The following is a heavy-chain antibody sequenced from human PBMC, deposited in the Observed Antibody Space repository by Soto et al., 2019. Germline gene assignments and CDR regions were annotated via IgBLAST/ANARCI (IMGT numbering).Heavy chain of an antibody. D-gene: IGHD7-27*01. CDR2: ISKSGTTK. CDR3: ARVGNIALAX. Sequence: GGSLRLSCVASGFTFSGYEMNWVRQAPGKGLEWVSYISKSGTTKYYEDSVKGRFTISRETAENSLYLKMNSLRVEETAVYYCARVGNIALAXWGQGTLVTVSX. J-gene: IGHJ4*02. V-gene: IGHV3-48*03. CDR1: GFTFSGYE.